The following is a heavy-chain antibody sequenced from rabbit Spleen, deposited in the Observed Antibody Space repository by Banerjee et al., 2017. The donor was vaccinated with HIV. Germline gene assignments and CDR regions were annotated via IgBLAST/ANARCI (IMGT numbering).Heavy chain of an antibody. CDR2: IYVLVGST. CDR1: GFDFSSNA. Sequence: QEQLVESGGGLVQPEGSLTVTCKAAGFDFSSNAMCWVRQAPGKGLELIACIYVLVGSTRYASWVNGRFTISRSTSLNTVDLKMTSLTAADTATYFCARNLENYAGSSYLDLWGPGTLVTVS. CDR3: ARNLENYAGSSYLDL. D-gene: IGHD8-1*01. J-gene: IGHJ4*01. V-gene: IGHV1S47*01.